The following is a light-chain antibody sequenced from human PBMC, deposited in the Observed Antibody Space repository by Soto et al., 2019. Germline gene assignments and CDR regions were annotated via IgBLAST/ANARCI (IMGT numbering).Light chain of an antibody. V-gene: IGKV3-15*01. CDR2: GAS. CDR1: QSVSSY. J-gene: IGKJ1*01. CDR3: QRYNIWRRT. Sequence: TQSPATLSLSPGERATLSCRASQSVSSYLAWYQQKPGQAPRLLIYGASSRATGIPARFSGSGSGTEFTLTISSLQSEDFAVYYCQRYNIWRRTFGEGAKVDI.